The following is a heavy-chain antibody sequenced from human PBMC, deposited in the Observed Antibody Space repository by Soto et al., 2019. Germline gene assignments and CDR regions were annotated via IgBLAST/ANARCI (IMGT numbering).Heavy chain of an antibody. D-gene: IGHD6-13*01. CDR2: INAGNGNT. CDR1: GYTFTSYA. CDR3: ARDVAAADY. V-gene: IGHV1-3*05. J-gene: IGHJ4*02. Sequence: QVQLVQSGAEEKKPGASVKVSCKASGYTFTSYAMHWVRQAPGQSLEWMGWINAGNGNTKHSQKLQGRVTITRDTSASTAYMELSSLRSEDTAVYYCARDVAAADYWGQGTLVTVSS.